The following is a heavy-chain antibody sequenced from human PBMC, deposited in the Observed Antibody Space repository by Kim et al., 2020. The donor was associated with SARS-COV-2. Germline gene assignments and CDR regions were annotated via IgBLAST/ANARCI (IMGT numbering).Heavy chain of an antibody. J-gene: IGHJ3*01. CDR2: VSPIRTT. D-gene: IGHD3-10*01. CDR3: ARAAFIMVRGVTITQRVGFDV. Sequence: SENLSLTCAASGRSFSISFLFCIPHSPSNGLPCFCLVSPIRTTTYPPSLNIRVTISAYTTKNPFSLRLTSVTAADTAVYYCARAAFIMVRGVTITQRVGFDVWGQGKMVTVS. V-gene: IGHV4-34*01. CDR1: GRSFSISF.